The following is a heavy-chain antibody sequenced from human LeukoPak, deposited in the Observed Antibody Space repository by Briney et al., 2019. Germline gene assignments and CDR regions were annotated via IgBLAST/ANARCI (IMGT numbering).Heavy chain of an antibody. CDR3: AKDASGWLQLDYYFDY. V-gene: IGHV3-48*04. Sequence: GGSLRLSCAASGFTFSSYSMNWVRQAPGKGLEWVSYISSSSSTIYYADSVKGRFTISRDNAKNSLSLQMNSLRAEDTAIYYCAKDASGWLQLDYYFDYWGQGTLVTVSS. J-gene: IGHJ4*02. D-gene: IGHD6-19*01. CDR2: ISSSSSTI. CDR1: GFTFSSYS.